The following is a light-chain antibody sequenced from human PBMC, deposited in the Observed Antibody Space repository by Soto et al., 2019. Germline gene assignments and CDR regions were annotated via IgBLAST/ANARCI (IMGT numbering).Light chain of an antibody. J-gene: IGKJ5*01. V-gene: IGKV3D-20*02. Sequence: ILLTKSTSTLCVTPGKGVALSCRASQSVTVNSLAWYQQKPGQAPRLLIYDASVRATGTPARFSGSRSGTAFTVPISSLEPEDFALYYCQQRSTWPTFGQGTRLEIK. CDR2: DAS. CDR1: QSVTVNS. CDR3: QQRSTWPT.